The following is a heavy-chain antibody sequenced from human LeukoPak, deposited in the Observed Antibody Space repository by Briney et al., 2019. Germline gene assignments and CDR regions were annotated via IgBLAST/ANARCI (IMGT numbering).Heavy chain of an antibody. CDR2: IKSKTDGGTT. CDR1: GFTFSNAW. Sequence: PGESLRLSCAASGFTFSNAWMSWVRQAPGRGLEWVGRIKSKTDGGTTDYAAPVKGRFTTSRDDSKNTLYLQMNSLKTEDTAVYYCTTDYVLRYFDWLPKWNYFDYWGQGTLVTVSS. V-gene: IGHV3-15*01. CDR3: TTDYVLRYFDWLPKWNYFDY. J-gene: IGHJ4*02. D-gene: IGHD3-9*01.